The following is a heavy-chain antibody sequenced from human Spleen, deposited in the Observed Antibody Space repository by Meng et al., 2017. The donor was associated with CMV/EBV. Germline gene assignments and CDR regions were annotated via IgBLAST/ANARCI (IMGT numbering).Heavy chain of an antibody. V-gene: IGHV3-21*01. Sequence: GESLKISCAASGFTFGSHSMNWVRQAPGKGLEWVSSITGDSTYKHYADSLKGRFTISRDNAKNTLYLQMNSLRAEDTAVYYCARARIAVAAFDIWGQGTMVTVSS. D-gene: IGHD6-19*01. J-gene: IGHJ3*02. CDR2: ITGDSTYK. CDR3: ARARIAVAAFDI. CDR1: GFTFGSHS.